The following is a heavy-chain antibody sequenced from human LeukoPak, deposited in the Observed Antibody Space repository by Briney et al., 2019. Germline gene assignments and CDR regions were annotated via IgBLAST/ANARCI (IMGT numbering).Heavy chain of an antibody. Sequence: PGGSLRLSCAASGFTFSNAWMSWVRQAPGKGLEWVSLIHSGGTIYYTDSVKGRFTISRDNSKNTLYLQMNSLTIEDTAVYYCAFGRYPFDYWGQGTLVTVSS. CDR2: IHSGGTI. V-gene: IGHV3-66*01. D-gene: IGHD3-16*02. CDR1: GFTFSNAW. J-gene: IGHJ4*02. CDR3: AFGRYPFDY.